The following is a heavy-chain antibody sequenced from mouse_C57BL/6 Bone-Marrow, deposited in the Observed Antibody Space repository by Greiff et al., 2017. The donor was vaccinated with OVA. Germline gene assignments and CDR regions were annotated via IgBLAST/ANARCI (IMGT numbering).Heavy chain of an antibody. Sequence: EVKLMESGGGLVKPGGSLKLSCAASGFTFSSYAMSWVRQTPEKRLEWVATISDGGSYTYYPDNVKGRFTISRDNAKNNLYLQMSHLKSEDTAMYYCARDPFIYYYGSGAMDYWGQGTSVTVSS. J-gene: IGHJ4*01. V-gene: IGHV5-4*01. D-gene: IGHD1-1*01. CDR2: ISDGGSYT. CDR1: GFTFSSYA. CDR3: ARDPFIYYYGSGAMDY.